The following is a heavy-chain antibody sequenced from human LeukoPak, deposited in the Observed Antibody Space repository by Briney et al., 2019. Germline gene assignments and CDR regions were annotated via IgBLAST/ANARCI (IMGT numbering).Heavy chain of an antibody. CDR2: IGGGSSPI. Sequence: GGSLRLSCAASGFIFSTYSMNWVRQAPGKGLEWISYIGGGSSPISYADSVKGRFTISRDNAKNSLYLQMNSLRAEDTAVYYCARDHNHALDSWGQGTLVAVSS. CDR1: GFIFSTYS. CDR3: ARDHNHALDS. D-gene: IGHD1-1*01. V-gene: IGHV3-48*01. J-gene: IGHJ4*02.